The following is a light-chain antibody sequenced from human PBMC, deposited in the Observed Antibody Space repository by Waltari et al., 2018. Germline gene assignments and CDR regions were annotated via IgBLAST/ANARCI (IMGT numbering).Light chain of an antibody. J-gene: IGLJ2*01. V-gene: IGLV6-57*02. CDR1: SGSSANND. CDR2: DDN. CDR3: QSYDNNNNVV. Sequence: NFMLTQPHSVPDSPGKTVTISYTGSSGSSANNDVQWYQQRPGSAPTIVSYDDNQRPSRVPDRFSGSINSSSNSASLTISGLKTEDEADYYCQSYDNNNNVVFGGGTKLTVL.